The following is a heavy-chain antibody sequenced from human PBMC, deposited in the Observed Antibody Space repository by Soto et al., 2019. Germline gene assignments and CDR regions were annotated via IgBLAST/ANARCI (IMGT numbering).Heavy chain of an antibody. CDR3: ECSLGWLDGYNYYFDY. V-gene: IGHV4-34*01. D-gene: IGHD5-18*01. CDR2: INHSGST. J-gene: IGHJ4*02. Sequence: SETLSLTCAVYGGSFSGYYWSWIRQPPGKGLEWIGEINHSGSTNYNPSLKSRVTISVNTTKNQFSLKLIPVTAADTAVYYCECSLGWLDGYNYYFDYWGQGTLVTVSS. CDR1: GGSFSGYY.